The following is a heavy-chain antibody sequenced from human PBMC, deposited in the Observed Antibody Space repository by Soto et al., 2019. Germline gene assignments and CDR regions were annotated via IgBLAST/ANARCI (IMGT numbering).Heavy chain of an antibody. CDR1: GGTFSSYA. CDR2: IIPIFGTA. D-gene: IGHD5-18*01. V-gene: IGHV1-69*06. CDR3: ARGRQLWSYYYYYGMDV. J-gene: IGHJ6*02. Sequence: SVKVSCQASGGTFSSYAISWGRQAPVQGLEWMGGIIPIFGTANYAQKFQGRVTITADKSTSTAYMELSRLRSEDTAVYYCARGRQLWSYYYYYGMDVWGQGTTVTVSS.